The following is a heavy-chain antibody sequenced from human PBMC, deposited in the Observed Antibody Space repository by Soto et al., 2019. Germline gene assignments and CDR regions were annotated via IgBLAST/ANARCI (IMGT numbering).Heavy chain of an antibody. CDR3: ASHYFDFRRAYYGSLYTDA. J-gene: IGHJ6*04. V-gene: IGHV4-59*08. D-gene: IGHD3-3*01. CDR2: IYYSGST. Sequence: ETLSLTCTVSGGSIGSYYWSWIRQPPGKGLEWIGYIYYSGSTNYNPSLKSRVTISVDTSKNQFSLKLSSVTAADTAVYYCASHYFDFRRAYYGSLYTDAWRKGTRISVSS. CDR1: GGSIGSYY.